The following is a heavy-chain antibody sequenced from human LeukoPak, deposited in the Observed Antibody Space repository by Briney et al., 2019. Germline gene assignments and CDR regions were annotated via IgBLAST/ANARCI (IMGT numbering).Heavy chain of an antibody. V-gene: IGHV3-23*01. Sequence: GGSLRLSCAASGFTFSRYAMSWVRQAPGNGLEWVSTISDRGGRRESADSVKGRFTVSRDNSNNTLFLQMNSLRADDTAVYYCAKATSVYSPFDYWGQGTLVTVSS. J-gene: IGHJ4*02. CDR2: ISDRGGRR. CDR3: AKATSVYSPFDY. CDR1: GFTFSRYA. D-gene: IGHD3-3*01.